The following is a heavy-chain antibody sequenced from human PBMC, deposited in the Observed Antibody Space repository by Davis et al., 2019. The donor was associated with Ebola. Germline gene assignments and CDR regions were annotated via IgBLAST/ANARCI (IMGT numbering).Heavy chain of an antibody. CDR1: GGSISSGGYS. D-gene: IGHD3-10*01. CDR2: IYYSGST. V-gene: IGHV4-61*08. Sequence: SETLSLTCAVSGGSISSGGYSWSWIRQPPGKGLEWIGYIYYSGSTNYNPSLKSRVTISVDTSKNQFSLKLSSVTAADTAIYYCARDVLNSPEGSWFDPWGQGTLVTVTS. CDR3: ARDVLNSPEGSWFDP. J-gene: IGHJ5*02.